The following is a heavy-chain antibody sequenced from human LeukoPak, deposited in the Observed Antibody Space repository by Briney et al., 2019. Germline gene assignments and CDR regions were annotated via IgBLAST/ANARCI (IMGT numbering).Heavy chain of an antibody. CDR2: IIPIFGTA. V-gene: IGHV1-69*13. J-gene: IGHJ6*02. CDR1: GGTFSSYA. D-gene: IGHD2-15*01. Sequence: SVTVSCKASGGTFSSYAISWVRQAPGQGLEWMGEIIPIFGTANYAQKFQGRVTITADESTSTAYMELSSLRSEDTAVYYCARSHCSGGSCYPRIVYDNGMDVWGQGTTVTVSS. CDR3: ARSHCSGGSCYPRIVYDNGMDV.